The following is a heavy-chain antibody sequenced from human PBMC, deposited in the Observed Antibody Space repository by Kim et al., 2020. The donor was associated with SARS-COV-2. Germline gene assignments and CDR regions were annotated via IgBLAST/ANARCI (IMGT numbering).Heavy chain of an antibody. CDR3: GRAYRWRLVRL. V-gene: IGHV4-59*13. D-gene: IGHD3-16*02. Sequence: SETLSLTCTVSGGPISTYFYNWIRQPPGKGLEWIGNIYYSGGTKYNPSLQGRVTMSVDMSKNQFSLHLSSVTAADTAMYYCGRAYRWRLVRLWGQGPLVT. CDR1: GGPISTYF. J-gene: IGHJ3*01. CDR2: IYYSGGT.